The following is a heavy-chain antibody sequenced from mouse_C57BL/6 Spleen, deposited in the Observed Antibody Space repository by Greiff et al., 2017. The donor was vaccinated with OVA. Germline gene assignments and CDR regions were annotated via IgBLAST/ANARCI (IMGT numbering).Heavy chain of an antibody. D-gene: IGHD1-1*01. J-gene: IGHJ2*01. Sequence: VQLQQSGPELVKPGASVKISCKASGYAFSSSWMNWVKQRPGKGLEWIGRIYPGDGDTNYNGKFKGKATLTADNSSSTAYMQLSSLTSEDSAVYFCARGRATVDYFDYWGQGTTLTVSS. CDR2: IYPGDGDT. V-gene: IGHV1-82*01. CDR3: ARGRATVDYFDY. CDR1: GYAFSSSW.